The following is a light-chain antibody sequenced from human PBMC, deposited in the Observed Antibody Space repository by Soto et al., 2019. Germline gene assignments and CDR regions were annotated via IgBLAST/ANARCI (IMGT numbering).Light chain of an antibody. CDR2: DAS. J-gene: IGKJ4*01. CDR1: QSVSSY. CDR3: QQRSNWLT. Sequence: EIVLTQSPATLSLSPGERATLSCRASQSVSSYLAWYQQKPGQAPRLLIYDASNRATGIPARFSGSGSGTDFTLTISSLEPKDFEVYYCQQRSNWLTFGGGTKVEIK. V-gene: IGKV3-11*01.